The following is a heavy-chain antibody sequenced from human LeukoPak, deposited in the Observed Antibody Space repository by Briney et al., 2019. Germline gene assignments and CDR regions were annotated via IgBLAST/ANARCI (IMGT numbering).Heavy chain of an antibody. CDR2: IGSGGTTI. CDR3: AREYSGVFDY. Sequence: GGSLRLSCAASGFTLSSYSMNWVRQAPGKGLEWVSYIGSGGTTISYADSVKGRFTISRDNAMNSLYLQMNSLRAEDTAVYYCAREYSGVFDYWGQGTLVTVSS. CDR1: GFTLSSYS. V-gene: IGHV3-48*04. D-gene: IGHD5-12*01. J-gene: IGHJ4*02.